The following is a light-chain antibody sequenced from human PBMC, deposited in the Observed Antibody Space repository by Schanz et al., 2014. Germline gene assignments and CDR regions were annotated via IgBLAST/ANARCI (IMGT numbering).Light chain of an antibody. CDR2: GAS. CDR1: QSVSSN. Sequence: EIVMTQSPATLSVSPGERATLSCRASQSVSSNLAWYQQKPGQAPRLLIYGASTRATGIPARFSGSGSGTDFTLTISSLEPEDFAVYYCQQRSNWPLFTFGPGTKVDIK. V-gene: IGKV3-15*01. J-gene: IGKJ3*01. CDR3: QQRSNWPLFT.